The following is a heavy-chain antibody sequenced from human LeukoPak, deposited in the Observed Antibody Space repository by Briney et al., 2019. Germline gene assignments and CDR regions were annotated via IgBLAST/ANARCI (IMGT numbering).Heavy chain of an antibody. CDR1: GYTFTSYD. V-gene: IGHV1-8*01. CDR2: MNPNSGNT. D-gene: IGHD3-22*01. CDR3: ARDIPFPYYDSSGLPPVDAFDI. J-gene: IGHJ3*02. Sequence: ASVKVSCKASGYTFTSYDINWVRQATGQGLEWMGWMNPNSGNTGYAQKFQGRVTMTRNTSISTAYMELSSLRSEDTAVYYCARDIPFPYYDSSGLPPVDAFDIWGQGTMVTVSS.